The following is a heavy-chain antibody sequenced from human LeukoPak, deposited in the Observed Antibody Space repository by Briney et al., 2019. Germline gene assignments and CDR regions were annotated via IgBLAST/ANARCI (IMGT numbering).Heavy chain of an antibody. Sequence: ASVKVSCKASGYTFTSYGISWVRQAPGQGLEWMGWISAYNGNTNYAQKLQGRVTMTTDTSTSTAYMELRSLRSDDTAVYYCARDDRIAASPGAAAYWGQGTLVTVSS. CDR1: GYTFTSYG. CDR3: ARDDRIAASPGAAAY. D-gene: IGHD6-6*01. J-gene: IGHJ4*02. CDR2: ISAYNGNT. V-gene: IGHV1-18*01.